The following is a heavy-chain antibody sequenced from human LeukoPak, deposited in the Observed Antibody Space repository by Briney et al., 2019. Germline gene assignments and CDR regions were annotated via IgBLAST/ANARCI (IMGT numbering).Heavy chain of an antibody. J-gene: IGHJ6*03. Sequence: GGSLRLSCAASGFTVSSNYMSWVRQAPGKGLEWVSVIYSGGSTYYADSVKGRFTISRDNSKNTLYLQMNGLRAEDTAVYYCARAVVVPAATYYYYYYMDVWGKGTTVTVSS. CDR3: ARAVVVPAATYYYYYYMDV. CDR1: GFTVSSNY. V-gene: IGHV3-66*02. D-gene: IGHD2-2*01. CDR2: IYSGGST.